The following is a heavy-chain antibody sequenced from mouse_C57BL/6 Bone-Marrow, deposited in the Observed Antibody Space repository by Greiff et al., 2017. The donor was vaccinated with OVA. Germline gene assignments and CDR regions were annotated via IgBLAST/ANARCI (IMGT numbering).Heavy chain of an antibody. D-gene: IGHD2-3*01. CDR1: GYTFTSYN. J-gene: IGHJ1*03. Sequence: LQQSGAELVRPGASVKMSCKASGYTFTSYNMHWVKQTPRQGLEWIGAIYPGNGDTSYNQKFKGKATLTVDNSSSTAYMQLSSLTSDDSAVYFCARGGIYDGYYVNFDVWGTGTTVTVSS. CDR2: IYPGNGDT. CDR3: ARGGIYDGYYVNFDV. V-gene: IGHV1-12*01.